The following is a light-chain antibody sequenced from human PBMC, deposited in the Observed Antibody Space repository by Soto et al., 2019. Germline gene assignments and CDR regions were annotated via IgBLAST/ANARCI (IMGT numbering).Light chain of an antibody. CDR3: CSLTTSHTYV. CDR1: STDFVSYNR. J-gene: IGLJ1*01. CDR2: HVT. V-gene: IGLV2-18*02. Sequence: QSVLTQPPSVSGSPGQSVTISCTGTSTDFVSYNRVSWYQQSPGTAPKLIIYHVTYRPSGVSNRYSGSKSGNSASLTISGLQADDEADYYCCSLTTSHTYVFGSGTKVTVL.